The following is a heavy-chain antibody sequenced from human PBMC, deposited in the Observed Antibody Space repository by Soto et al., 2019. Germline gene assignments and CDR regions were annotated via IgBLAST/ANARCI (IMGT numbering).Heavy chain of an antibody. CDR3: AKDQSVPAAPHADYYYGMDA. V-gene: IGHV3-15*01. CDR2: IKSKTDGGTT. D-gene: IGHD2-2*01. J-gene: IGHJ6*02. CDR1: GFTFSNAW. Sequence: PGGSLRLSCAASGFTFSNAWMSWVRQAPGKGLEWVGRIKSKTDGGTTDYAAPVKGRFTISRDDSKNTLYLQMNSLRAEDTAVYYCAKDQSVPAAPHADYYYGMDAWGQGTTVTVSS.